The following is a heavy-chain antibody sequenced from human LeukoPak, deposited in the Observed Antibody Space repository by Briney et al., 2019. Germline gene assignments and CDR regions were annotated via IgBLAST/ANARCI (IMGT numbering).Heavy chain of an antibody. J-gene: IGHJ4*02. V-gene: IGHV3-11*04. CDR1: GFTLSDYY. CDR3: ARVGYYDFWSGYTLHRGPLDY. D-gene: IGHD3-3*01. CDR2: ISSSSSTI. Sequence: PGGSLRLSCAASGFTLSDYYMGWIRQAPGKGLGWVSYISSSSSTIYYADSVKGRFPISRDNPKNSLCLQKNSRRAEDTAVYYCARVGYYDFWSGYTLHRGPLDYWSQGTLVTVPS.